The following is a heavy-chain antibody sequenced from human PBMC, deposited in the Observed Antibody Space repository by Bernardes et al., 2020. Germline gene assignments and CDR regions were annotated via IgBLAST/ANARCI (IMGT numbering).Heavy chain of an antibody. Sequence: SEPLSLTCTVSGGSISSSSYYWGWLLQPPGKGLEWIGSIYYSGITYYNPSLKSRVTISVDTSKNQFSLKLSSVTAADTAVYYCAGRQYYDFWSGYYTGWFDPWGQGTLVTVSS. V-gene: IGHV4-39*01. CDR1: GGSISSSSYY. CDR2: IYYSGIT. D-gene: IGHD3-3*01. CDR3: AGRQYYDFWSGYYTGWFDP. J-gene: IGHJ5*02.